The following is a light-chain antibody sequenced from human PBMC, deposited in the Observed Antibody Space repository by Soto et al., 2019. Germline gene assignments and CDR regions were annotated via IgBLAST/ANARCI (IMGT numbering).Light chain of an antibody. CDR2: DTS. J-gene: IGKJ2*01. Sequence: VLTQSPGTLSLSAGDRATLSCRASQSVSSSSFAWYQQKPGQAPRLLIFDTSARATGIPDRFRGSGSGTEFTLTITRLEPEDFAVYYCQQYGNSRFTFGRGTKLEIK. CDR3: QQYGNSRFT. V-gene: IGKV3-20*01. CDR1: QSVSSSS.